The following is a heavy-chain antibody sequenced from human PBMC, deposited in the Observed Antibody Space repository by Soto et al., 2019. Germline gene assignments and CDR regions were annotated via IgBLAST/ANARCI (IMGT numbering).Heavy chain of an antibody. CDR2: INHSGST. CDR1: GGSFSGYY. CDR3: ARAYSSSANWFDP. D-gene: IGHD6-6*01. J-gene: IGHJ5*02. V-gene: IGHV4-34*01. Sequence: QVQLQQWGAGLLKPSETLSLTCAVYGGSFSGYYWSWIRQPPGKGLEWIGEINHSGSTNYHPSLKSRVTISVDTSKNQFSLKLSSVTAADTAVYYCARAYSSSANWFDPWGQGTLVTVCS.